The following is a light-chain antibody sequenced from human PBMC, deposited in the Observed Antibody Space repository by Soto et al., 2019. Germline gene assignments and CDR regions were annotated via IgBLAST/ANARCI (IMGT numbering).Light chain of an antibody. V-gene: IGKV1-5*01. CDR2: DAS. Sequence: IHVTHSPPTLSASVLYRVSITFRASQTISTWMALYQQKPGKAPKLLVYDASTLQSGVASRFSGSGSGTEFTLTISSLQPDDFATYYCQQYNSYSPVFGQGTKVDIK. CDR3: QQYNSYSPV. J-gene: IGKJ1*01. CDR1: QTISTW.